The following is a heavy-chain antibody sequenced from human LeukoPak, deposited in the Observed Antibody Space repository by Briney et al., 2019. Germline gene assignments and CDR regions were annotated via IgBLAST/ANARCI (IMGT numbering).Heavy chain of an antibody. D-gene: IGHD5-18*01. V-gene: IGHV3-23*01. CDR2: IGGSGGRT. Sequence: GGSLRPSCAVSGITLSNYGMSWVRQAPGKGLEWVAGIGGSGGRTNYADSVKGRFTISRDNPKNTLYLQMNSLRAEDTAVYYCARADVDTAMAFDYWGQGTLVTVSS. CDR3: ARADVDTAMAFDY. J-gene: IGHJ4*02. CDR1: GITLSNYG.